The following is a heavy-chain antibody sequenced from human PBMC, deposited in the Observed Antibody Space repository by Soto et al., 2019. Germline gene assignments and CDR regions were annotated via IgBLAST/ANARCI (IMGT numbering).Heavy chain of an antibody. Sequence: QVQLKESGPGLVKPSETLSLTCTVSGGSISSYYWSWIRQPPGKGLEWIGYIYYSGSTNYNPSLKSRVTISVDTSKNQFSLKLSSVTAADTAVYYCARAYGGYADYWGQGALVTVSS. CDR1: GGSISSYY. CDR2: IYYSGST. CDR3: ARAYGGYADY. J-gene: IGHJ4*02. V-gene: IGHV4-59*01. D-gene: IGHD5-12*01.